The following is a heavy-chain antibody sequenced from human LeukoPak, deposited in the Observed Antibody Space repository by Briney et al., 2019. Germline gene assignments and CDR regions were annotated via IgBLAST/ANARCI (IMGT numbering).Heavy chain of an antibody. CDR2: ISGGGENT. V-gene: IGHV3-23*01. J-gene: IGHJ5*02. Sequence: GNLRLSSAASGFTSNIYGMIWVPQAPGQGLKGVSTISGGGENTHYADSVKGRFTVSRDNSKNTMYLQMNNLRGDDTALYYCTKDVGPGYDWFDPWGQGTQVTVSS. CDR3: TKDVGPGYDWFDP. D-gene: IGHD1-1*01. CDR1: GFTSNIYG.